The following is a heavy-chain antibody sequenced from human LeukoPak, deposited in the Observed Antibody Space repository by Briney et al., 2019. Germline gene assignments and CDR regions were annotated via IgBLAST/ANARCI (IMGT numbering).Heavy chain of an antibody. CDR2: ISSSSSYI. J-gene: IGHJ4*02. CDR3: ARDYVDILTGYYPQPHFDY. CDR1: GFTFSSYS. D-gene: IGHD3-9*01. V-gene: IGHV3-21*01. Sequence: GGSLRLSSAASGFTFSSYSMNWVRQAPGKGLEWVSSISSSSSYIYYADSVKGRFTISRDNAKNSLYLQMNSLGAEDTAVYYCARDYVDILTGYYPQPHFDYWGQGTLVTVSS.